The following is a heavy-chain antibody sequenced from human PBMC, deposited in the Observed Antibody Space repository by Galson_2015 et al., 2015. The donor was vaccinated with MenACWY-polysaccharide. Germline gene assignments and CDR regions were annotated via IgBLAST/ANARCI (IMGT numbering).Heavy chain of an antibody. V-gene: IGHV1-3*01. D-gene: IGHD3/OR15-3a*01. Sequence: QSGAEVKKPGASVKVSCKASGYTFVTYTIHWVRQAPGQGLEFMAWINPENGITIPSPKFQDRLAITRDTSARTAYMELSSLTSGDTAVYYCARGPMGFLDRSPGTYLDYWGQGTLVSVSS. CDR3: ARGPMGFLDRSPGTYLDY. CDR1: GYTFVTYT. J-gene: IGHJ4*02. CDR2: INPENGIT.